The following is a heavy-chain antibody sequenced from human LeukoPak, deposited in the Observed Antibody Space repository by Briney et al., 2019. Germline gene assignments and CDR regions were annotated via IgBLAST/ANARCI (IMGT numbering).Heavy chain of an antibody. J-gene: IGHJ4*02. CDR3: ARGQEFDDGVFDS. CDR1: GFSFSGFA. CDR2: IRSNGATA. D-gene: IGHD1-1*01. Sequence: GGSLRLSCAASGFSFSGFAMTWVRQAPGKGLEWVSTIRSNGATAYNADSVKGRFTISRDNSKNTVYLQMNSLRVEDTAIYYCARGQEFDDGVFDSWGQGTLVTVSS. V-gene: IGHV3-23*01.